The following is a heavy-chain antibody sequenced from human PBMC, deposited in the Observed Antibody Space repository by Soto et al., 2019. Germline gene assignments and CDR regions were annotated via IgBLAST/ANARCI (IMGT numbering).Heavy chain of an antibody. Sequence: PGGSLRLSCAASGFTFSSYGMHWVRQAPGKGLEWVAVISYDGSNKYYADSVKGRFTISRDNSKNTLYLQMNSLRAEDTAVYYCAKDATVTYSSSWFNLFDPWGQGTLVTVSS. CDR2: ISYDGSNK. CDR3: AKDATVTYSSSWFNLFDP. V-gene: IGHV3-30*18. D-gene: IGHD6-13*01. J-gene: IGHJ5*02. CDR1: GFTFSSYG.